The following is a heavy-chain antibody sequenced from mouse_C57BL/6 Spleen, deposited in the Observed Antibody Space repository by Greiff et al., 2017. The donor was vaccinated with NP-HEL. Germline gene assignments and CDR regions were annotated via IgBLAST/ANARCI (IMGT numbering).Heavy chain of an antibody. CDR1: GYTFTSYW. CDR3: ARKGNWDGAWFAY. V-gene: IGHV1-55*01. CDR2: IYPGSGST. D-gene: IGHD4-1*01. J-gene: IGHJ3*01. Sequence: VQLQQSGAELVKPGASVKMSCKASGYTFTSYWITWVKQRPGQGLEWIGDIYPGSGSTNYNEKFKSKATLTVDTSSSTAYMQLSSLTSADSAVYYCARKGNWDGAWFAYWGQGTLVTVSA.